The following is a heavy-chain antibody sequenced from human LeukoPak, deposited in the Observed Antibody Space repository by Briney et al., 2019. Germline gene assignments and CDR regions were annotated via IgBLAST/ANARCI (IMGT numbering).Heavy chain of an antibody. CDR1: GGSISSYY. CDR3: AREELEWLYWFDP. V-gene: IGHV4-59*01. Sequence: PSETLSLTCTVSGGSISSYYWSWLRQPPGKGLEWLGYIYYSGSTNYNPSLKSRVTISVDTFKNQFSLKLSSVTAADTAGYYCAREELEWLYWFDPWGQGTLVTVSS. J-gene: IGHJ5*02. D-gene: IGHD3-3*01. CDR2: IYYSGST.